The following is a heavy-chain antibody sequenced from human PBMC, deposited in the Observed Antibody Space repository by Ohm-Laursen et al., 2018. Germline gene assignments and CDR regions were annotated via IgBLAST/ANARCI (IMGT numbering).Heavy chain of an antibody. D-gene: IGHD3-3*01. V-gene: IGHV3-48*03. CDR1: GFTFSSYE. CDR3: AKGLNYDFWSGYPYYYYYYGMDV. J-gene: IGHJ6*02. Sequence: GSLRLSCAASGFTFSSYEMNCVRQAPGKGLEWVSYISSSGSTIHYADSVKGRFTISRDNSRNTLYLQMNSLRAEDTAVYYCAKGLNYDFWSGYPYYYYYYGMDVWGQGTTVTVSS. CDR2: ISSSGSTI.